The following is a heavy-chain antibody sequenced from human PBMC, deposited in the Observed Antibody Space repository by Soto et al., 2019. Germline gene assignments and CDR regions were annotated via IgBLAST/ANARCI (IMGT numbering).Heavy chain of an antibody. CDR3: ARPSQYSSSWYGYNWFDP. Sequence: QVQLVESGGGVVQPGRSLRLSCAASGFTFSSYAMHWVRQAPGKGLEWVAVISYDGSNKYYADSVKGRFTISRDNSKNTLYLQMNSLRAEDTAVYYCARPSQYSSSWYGYNWFDPWGQGTLVTVSS. CDR2: ISYDGSNK. J-gene: IGHJ5*02. V-gene: IGHV3-30-3*01. D-gene: IGHD6-13*01. CDR1: GFTFSSYA.